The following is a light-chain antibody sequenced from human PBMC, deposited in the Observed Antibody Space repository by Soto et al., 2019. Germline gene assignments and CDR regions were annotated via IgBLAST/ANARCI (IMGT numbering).Light chain of an antibody. J-gene: IGKJ4*01. Sequence: EIVLTQSPATLSLSPGERATLSCRASQNVSRYLAWYQQKPGQAPRLLIYDASNRATGIPARFSGSGSGTDFTLTISSLEPEDVAVYFCQQRSDWPPFTFGGGTKVEI. CDR2: DAS. CDR1: QNVSRY. CDR3: QQRSDWPPFT. V-gene: IGKV3-11*01.